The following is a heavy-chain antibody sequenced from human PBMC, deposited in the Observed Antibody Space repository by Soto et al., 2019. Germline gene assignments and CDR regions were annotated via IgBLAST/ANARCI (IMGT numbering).Heavy chain of an antibody. V-gene: IGHV3-23*01. CDR1: GFTFATYT. J-gene: IGHJ4*02. CDR3: AKNAAATIRVGFDY. D-gene: IGHD5-12*01. CDR2: ITGSGGRT. Sequence: EVQLLESGGGLVQPGGSLRLSCAASGFTFATYTMSWVRQTPGKGLEWVSAITGSGGRTYYADSVKGRFTISRDNSKNTLYLKMNSMGAEDTAIYYCAKNAAATIRVGFDYWGQGTLVTVSS.